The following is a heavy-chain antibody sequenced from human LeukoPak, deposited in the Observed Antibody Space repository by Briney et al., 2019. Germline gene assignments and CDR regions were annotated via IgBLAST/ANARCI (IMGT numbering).Heavy chain of an antibody. J-gene: IGHJ4*02. CDR3: AKVGYYYDSSGAFDY. CDR2: ISGSGGST. D-gene: IGHD3-22*01. V-gene: IGHV3-23*01. CDR1: GFTFSSYS. Sequence: GGSLRLSCAASGFTFSSYSMNWVRQAPGKGLEWVSAISGSGGSTYYADSVKGRFTISRDNSKNTLYLQMNSLRAEDTAVYYCAKVGYYYDSSGAFDYWGQGTLVTVSS.